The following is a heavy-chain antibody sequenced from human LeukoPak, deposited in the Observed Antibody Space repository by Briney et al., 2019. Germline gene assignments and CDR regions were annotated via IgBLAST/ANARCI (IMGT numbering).Heavy chain of an antibody. CDR2: FIPIFGTP. V-gene: IGHV1-69*01. J-gene: IGHJ6*03. Sequence: GASVKVSCKASGGTFSSYVISWVRQAPGQGLEWMGGFIPIFGTPGYAQKFQGRVTFTADESTGTAYMELSSLRSEDTAVYYCARGLGGLIRPGNVDYYHMDVWGKGTTVIVSS. D-gene: IGHD3-16*01. CDR1: GGTFSSYV. CDR3: ARGLGGLIRPGNVDYYHMDV.